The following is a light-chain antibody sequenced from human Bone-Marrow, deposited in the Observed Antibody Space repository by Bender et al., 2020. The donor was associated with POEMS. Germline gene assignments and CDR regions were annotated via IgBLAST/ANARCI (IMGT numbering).Light chain of an antibody. CDR2: EVR. J-gene: IGLJ3*02. CDR3: CSYAGSSTWV. CDR1: SSDVGAYNL. V-gene: IGLV2-23*02. Sequence: QSALTQPASVSGSPGQSITISCTGASSDVGAYNLVSWYQQHPGKAPKLLIYEVRKRPSGVSTRFSGSKSGNTASLTISGLQAEDEADYYCCSYAGSSTWVFGGGTKLTVL.